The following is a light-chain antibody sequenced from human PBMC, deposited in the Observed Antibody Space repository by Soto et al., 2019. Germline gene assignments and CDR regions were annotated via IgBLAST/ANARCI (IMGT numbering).Light chain of an antibody. CDR3: NSYVDGTTGV. V-gene: IGLV2-14*01. CDR2: DVT. CDR1: STDVGANNY. J-gene: IGLJ2*01. Sequence: QSVLTQPASVSGSPGQSITISCTGTSTDVGANNYVSWYQQHPGRAPKVMIYDVTNRPSGVSGRFSGSKSGNTASLTISGLQAEDEADYYCNSYVDGTTGVFGGGTKLTVL.